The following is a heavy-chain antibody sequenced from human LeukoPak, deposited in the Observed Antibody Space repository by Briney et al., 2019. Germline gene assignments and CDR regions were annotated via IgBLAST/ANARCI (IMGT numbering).Heavy chain of an antibody. CDR2: IYYTGNT. CDR1: GGSINNYY. Sequence: PSETLSLTCTVSGGSINNYYWSWIRQPPGKGLEWIGYIYYTGNTNYNPSLERRVTISVDRSKNQFSLKLNSVTAADTVVYYCARDGAQYDSLDYEGEYYYYFGMDVWGQGATVTVSS. V-gene: IGHV4-59*01. J-gene: IGHJ6*02. D-gene: IGHD3-22*01. CDR3: ARDGAQYDSLDYEGEYYYYFGMDV.